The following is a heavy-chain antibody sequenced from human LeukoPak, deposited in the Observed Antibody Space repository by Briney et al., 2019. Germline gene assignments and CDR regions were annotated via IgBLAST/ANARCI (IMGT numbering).Heavy chain of an antibody. CDR1: GFTVSSNY. CDR2: IYSGGST. J-gene: IGHJ4*02. V-gene: IGHV3-53*01. Sequence: GGSLRLSCAASGFTVSSNYMSWVRQAPGKGLEWVSVIYSGGSTYYADSVKGRFTISRDNSKNTLYLQMNSLRAEDTAVYYCARDSRVAATEKGYYFDYWGQGTLVTVSS. CDR3: ARDSRVAATEKGYYFDY. D-gene: IGHD1-26*01.